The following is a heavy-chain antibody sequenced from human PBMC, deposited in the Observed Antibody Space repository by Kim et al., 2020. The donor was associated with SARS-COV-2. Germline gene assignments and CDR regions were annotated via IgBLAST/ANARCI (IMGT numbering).Heavy chain of an antibody. CDR3: ARVSLYYDFWSGYYTYFDY. CDR1: GFTFSSYW. Sequence: GGSLRLSCAASGFTFSSYWMSWVRQAPGKGLEWVANIKQDGSEKYYVDSVKGRFTISRDNAKNSLYLQMNSLRAEDTAVYYCARVSLYYDFWSGYYTYFDYWGQGTLVTVSS. V-gene: IGHV3-7*01. CDR2: IKQDGSEK. D-gene: IGHD3-3*01. J-gene: IGHJ4*02.